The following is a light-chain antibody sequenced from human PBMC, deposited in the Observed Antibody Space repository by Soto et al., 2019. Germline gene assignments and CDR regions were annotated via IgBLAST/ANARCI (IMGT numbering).Light chain of an antibody. V-gene: IGKV3-15*01. J-gene: IGKJ4*01. Sequence: EIVMTQSPATLSVSPGERATLSCRASQSVSSNLAWYQQKPGQAPRLLIYGASTRATGIPARFSGSGSGTEFTLTISSLQSEYFAVYYCQQYNNWLPLTFGGGTKVEIK. CDR2: GAS. CDR1: QSVSSN. CDR3: QQYNNWLPLT.